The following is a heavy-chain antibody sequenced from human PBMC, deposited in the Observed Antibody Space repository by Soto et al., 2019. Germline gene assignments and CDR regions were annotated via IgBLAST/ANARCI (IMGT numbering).Heavy chain of an antibody. D-gene: IGHD3-16*01. Sequence: QVQLQESGPGLVKPSQTLSLTCTVSGASISSGGYYWSWIRQHPGKGLEWIGYIYYSGSTYYNPSLTSRVTISVDPSKNQFSLNLSSVTAADTAVYYCARTRMTERVWGSWFDPWGQGTLVTVSS. CDR2: IYYSGST. J-gene: IGHJ5*02. V-gene: IGHV4-31*03. CDR3: ARTRMTERVWGSWFDP. CDR1: GASISSGGYY.